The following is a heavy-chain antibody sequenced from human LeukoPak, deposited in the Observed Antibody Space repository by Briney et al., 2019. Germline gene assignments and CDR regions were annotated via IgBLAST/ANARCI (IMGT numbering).Heavy chain of an antibody. CDR1: GGTFSSYA. Sequence: ASVKVSCKASGGTFSSYAISWVRQAPGQGLEWMGGIIPIFGTANYAQKFQGRVTITADESTSTAYMELSSLRSEDTAVYYCARNRGWSSHYYYYYMDVWGKGTTVTISS. CDR3: ARNRGWSSHYYYYYMDV. CDR2: IIPIFGTA. J-gene: IGHJ6*03. D-gene: IGHD6-19*01. V-gene: IGHV1-69*13.